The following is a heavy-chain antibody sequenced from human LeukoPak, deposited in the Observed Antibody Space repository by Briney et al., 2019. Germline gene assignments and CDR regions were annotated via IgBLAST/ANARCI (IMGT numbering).Heavy chain of an antibody. Sequence: PSETLSLTXTVSGGSISSGDYYWSWIRQPPGKGLEWIGYIYYSGSTYYNPSLKSRVTISVDTSKNQFSLKLSSVTAADTAVYYCARVEATDSGSYYLHFDYWGQGTLVTVSS. CDR2: IYYSGST. CDR1: GGSISSGDYY. CDR3: ARVEATDSGSYYLHFDY. D-gene: IGHD1-26*01. J-gene: IGHJ4*02. V-gene: IGHV4-30-4*08.